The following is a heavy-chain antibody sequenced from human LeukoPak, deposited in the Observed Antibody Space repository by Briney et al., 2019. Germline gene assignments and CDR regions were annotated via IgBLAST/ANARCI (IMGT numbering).Heavy chain of an antibody. V-gene: IGHV4-39*07. CDR3: ASRSSSWFRFAVDY. CDR2: IYYSGST. D-gene: IGHD6-13*01. CDR1: GGSISSSSYY. J-gene: IGHJ4*02. Sequence: SETLSLTCTVSGGSISSSSYYWGWIRQPPGKGLEWIGSIYYSGSTYYNPSLKSRVTISVDTSKNQFSLKLSSVTAADTAVYYCASRSSSWFRFAVDYWGQGTLVTVSS.